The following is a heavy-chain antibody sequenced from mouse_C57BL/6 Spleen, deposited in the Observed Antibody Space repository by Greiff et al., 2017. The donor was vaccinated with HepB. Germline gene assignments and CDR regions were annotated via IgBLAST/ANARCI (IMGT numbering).Heavy chain of an antibody. CDR2: ISSGGDYI. J-gene: IGHJ4*01. CDR1: GFTFSSYA. Sequence: EVKLVESGEGLVKPGGSLKLSCAASGFTFSSYAMSWVRQTPEKRLEWVAYISSGGDYIYYADTVKGRFTICRDNDRNTLYLQMSRLKSEDTAMYYCTRTGSGYLYAMDYWGQGTSVTVSS. V-gene: IGHV5-9-1*02. D-gene: IGHD3-2*02. CDR3: TRTGSGYLYAMDY.